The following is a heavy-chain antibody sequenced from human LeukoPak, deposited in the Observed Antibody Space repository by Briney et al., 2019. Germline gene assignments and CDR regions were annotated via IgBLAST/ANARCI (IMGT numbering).Heavy chain of an antibody. CDR1: GGSISSYY. D-gene: IGHD4-17*01. Sequence: SETLSLTCTVSGGSISSYYWSWIRQPPGKGLEWIGYIYYSGSTNYNPSLKSRVTISVDTSKNQFSLKLSSVTAADTAVYYCARAWPDYRAYYRFDYWGQGTLVTVSS. CDR3: ARAWPDYRAYYRFDY. V-gene: IGHV4-59*01. CDR2: IYYSGST. J-gene: IGHJ4*02.